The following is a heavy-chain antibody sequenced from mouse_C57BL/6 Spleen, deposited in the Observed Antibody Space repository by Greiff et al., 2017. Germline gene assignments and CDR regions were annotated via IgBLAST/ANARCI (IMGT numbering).Heavy chain of an antibody. CDR1: GYTFTDYE. CDR3: TRSNYGNSDY. D-gene: IGHD2-1*01. J-gene: IGHJ2*01. Sequence: QVHVKQSGAELVRPGASVTLSCKASGYTFTDYEMHWVKQTPVHGLEWIGAIDPDTGGTAYNQKFKGKAILTADKSSSTAYMELRSLTSEDSAVYYCTRSNYGNSDYWGQGTTLTVSS. CDR2: IDPDTGGT. V-gene: IGHV1-15*01.